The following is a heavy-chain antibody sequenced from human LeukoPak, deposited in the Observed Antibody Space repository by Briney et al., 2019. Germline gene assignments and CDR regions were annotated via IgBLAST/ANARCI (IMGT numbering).Heavy chain of an antibody. Sequence: PSETLSLTCAVYGGSFSGYYWSWIRQPPGKGLEWIGEINHSGSTNYNPSLKSRVTISVDTSKNQFSPKLSSVTAADTAVYYCARDPRVDIVATSLGEGYYFDYWGQGTLVTVSS. CDR3: ARDPRVDIVATSLGEGYYFDY. V-gene: IGHV4-34*01. CDR1: GGSFSGYY. J-gene: IGHJ4*02. CDR2: INHSGST. D-gene: IGHD5-12*01.